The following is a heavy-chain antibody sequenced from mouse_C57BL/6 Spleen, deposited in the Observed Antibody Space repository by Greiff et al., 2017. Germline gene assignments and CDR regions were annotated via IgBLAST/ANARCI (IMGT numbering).Heavy chain of an antibody. V-gene: IGHV1-9*01. CDR2: ILPGSGST. J-gene: IGHJ3*01. Sequence: QVQLQQSGAELMKPGASVKLSCKATGYTFTGYWIEWVKQRPGHGLEWIGEILPGSGSTNYNEKFKGKATFTADTSSNTADMQLSRLTTEDSAIYYCAREGEIYYDYDVAYWGQGTLVTVSA. CDR3: AREGEIYYDYDVAY. CDR1: GYTFTGYW. D-gene: IGHD2-4*01.